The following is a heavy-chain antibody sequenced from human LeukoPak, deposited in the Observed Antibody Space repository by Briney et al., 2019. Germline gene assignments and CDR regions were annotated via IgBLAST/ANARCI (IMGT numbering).Heavy chain of an antibody. J-gene: IGHJ3*02. Sequence: PGRSLRLSCAASGFTFSIYGMHWVRQAPGKGLGWVAVILYDGSNKYYADSVKGRFTISRDNAKNSLHLQMNSLRAEDTALYYCAKYDSRTAFDIWGQGTMVTVSS. CDR2: ILYDGSNK. CDR1: GFTFSIYG. CDR3: AKYDSRTAFDI. V-gene: IGHV3-30*18. D-gene: IGHD3-16*01.